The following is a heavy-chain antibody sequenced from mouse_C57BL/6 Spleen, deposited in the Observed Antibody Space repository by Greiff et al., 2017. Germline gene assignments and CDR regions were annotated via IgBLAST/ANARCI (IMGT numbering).Heavy chain of an antibody. CDR1: GYAFSSYW. D-gene: IGHD4-1*01. J-gene: IGHJ4*01. CDR2: IYPGDGDT. V-gene: IGHV1-80*01. CDR3: ARGGNWDGGDY. Sequence: QVQLQQSGAELVKPGASVKISCKASGYAFSSYWMNWVKQRPGKGLEWIGQIYPGDGDTNYNGKFKGKATLTADKSSSTAYMQLSSLTSEDAAVYFCARGGNWDGGDYWGQGTSVTVSS.